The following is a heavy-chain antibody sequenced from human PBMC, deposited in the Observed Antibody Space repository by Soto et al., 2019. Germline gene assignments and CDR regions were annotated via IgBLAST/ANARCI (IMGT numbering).Heavy chain of an antibody. V-gene: IGHV4-34*01. CDR2: INHSGST. J-gene: IGHJ5*02. D-gene: IGHD3-10*01. CDR1: GGSFSGCY. CDR3: ARADYYGSGSSNYFDP. Sequence: SETLSLTCAVYGGSFSGCYWSWIRQPPGKGLEWIGEINHSGSTNYNPSLKSRVTISVDTSKNQFSLKLSSVTAADTAVYYCARADYYGSGSSNYFDPWGQGTLVTVSS.